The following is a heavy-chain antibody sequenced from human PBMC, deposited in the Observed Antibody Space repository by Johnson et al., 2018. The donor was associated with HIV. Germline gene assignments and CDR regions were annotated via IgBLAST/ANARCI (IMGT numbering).Heavy chain of an antibody. Sequence: VQLVESGGGLIQPGGSLRLSCAASGFTFSSYAMSWVRQAPGKGLEWVSGINWNGGSTGYAGSVKGRFTISRDNAKNSLYLQMNSLRAEDTALYYCARDVPPPGARSWFRESPYCDIWGQGTMVTVSS. D-gene: IGHD3-10*01. J-gene: IGHJ3*02. V-gene: IGHV3-20*04. CDR1: GFTFSSYA. CDR3: ARDVPPPGARSWFRESPYCDI. CDR2: INWNGGST.